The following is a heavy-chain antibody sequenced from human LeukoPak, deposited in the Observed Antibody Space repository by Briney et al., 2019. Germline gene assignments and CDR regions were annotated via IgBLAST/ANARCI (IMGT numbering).Heavy chain of an antibody. CDR1: GYSFTSYW. CDR3: ARHRAVYGVVPAGTAVDAFDI. V-gene: IGHV5-51*01. D-gene: IGHD2-2*01. J-gene: IGHJ3*02. CDR2: IYPGDSDT. Sequence: GESLKISCKGSGYSFTSYWSGWVRQMPGKGLEWMGIIYPGDSDTRYRPSFQGQVTISADKSIRTAYPQWSSLKASATAMYYCARHRAVYGVVPAGTAVDAFDIWGQGTMVTVSS.